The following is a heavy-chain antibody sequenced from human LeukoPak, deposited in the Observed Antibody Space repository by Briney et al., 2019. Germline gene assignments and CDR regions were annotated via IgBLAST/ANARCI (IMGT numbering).Heavy chain of an antibody. CDR1: GGSVSSGSYY. CDR2: IYYSGST. D-gene: IGHD4-11*01. CDR3: ARGGGGGHDYSNYNWFDP. Sequence: PSETLSLTCTVSGGSVSSGSYYWSWIRQPPGKGLEWIGYIYYSGSTNYNPSLKSRVTISVDASKNQFSLKLSSVTAADTAVYYWARGGGGGHDYSNYNWFDPWGQGTLVTVSS. V-gene: IGHV4-61*01. J-gene: IGHJ5*02.